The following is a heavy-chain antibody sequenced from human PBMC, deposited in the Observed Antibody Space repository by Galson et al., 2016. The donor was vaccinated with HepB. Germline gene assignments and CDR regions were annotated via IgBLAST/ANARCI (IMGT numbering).Heavy chain of an antibody. V-gene: IGHV3-23*01. CDR1: GFTFSSYA. CDR2: ISGSGGST. J-gene: IGHJ4*02. Sequence: SLRLSCAASGFTFSSYAMSWVRQAPGKGLERVSVISGSGGSTYYADSVKGRFTISRDNAKNTLYLQMYSLRAEDTAIYYGAKGYGYFDYWGQGTLVTVSS. D-gene: IGHD3-10*01. CDR3: AKGYGYFDY.